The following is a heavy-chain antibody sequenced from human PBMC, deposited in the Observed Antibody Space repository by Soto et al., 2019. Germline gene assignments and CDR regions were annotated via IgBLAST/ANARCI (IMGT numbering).Heavy chain of an antibody. CDR2: ISSSSSYI. J-gene: IGHJ4*02. D-gene: IGHD6-19*01. CDR3: ARDRAYSSGWPKPSDY. V-gene: IGHV3-21*01. Sequence: GGSLRLSCAASGFTFSSYSMNWVRQAPGKGLKWVSSISSSSSYIYYADSVKGRFTISRDNAKNSLYLQMNSLRAEDTAVYYCARDRAYSSGWPKPSDYWGQGPLVTVSS. CDR1: GFTFSSYS.